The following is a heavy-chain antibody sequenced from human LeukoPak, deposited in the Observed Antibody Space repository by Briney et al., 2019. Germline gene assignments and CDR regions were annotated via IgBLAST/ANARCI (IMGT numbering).Heavy chain of an antibody. J-gene: IGHJ6*02. CDR2: ISWDGVST. Sequence: GGSLRLSCAASGFTFDDYTMHWVRQAPGKGLEWVSLISWDGVSTYYADSVKGRFTISRDNSKNSLYLQMNSLRTEDTALYYCAKDQYCSSTSCSPPDYYGMDVWGQGTTVTVSS. CDR1: GFTFDDYT. CDR3: AKDQYCSSTSCSPPDYYGMDV. V-gene: IGHV3-43*01. D-gene: IGHD2-2*01.